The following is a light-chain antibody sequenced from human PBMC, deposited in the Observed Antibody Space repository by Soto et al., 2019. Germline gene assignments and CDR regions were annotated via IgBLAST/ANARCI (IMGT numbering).Light chain of an antibody. CDR1: SSDVGNYNL. CDR2: DVS. V-gene: IGLV2-11*01. Sequence: QSALTQPRSVSGSPGQSVTISCTGTSSDVGNYNLVSWYQQHPGKAPKLMIYDVSDRPSGVPDRFSGSKSGDTAPLTISGLQAEDEADYYCCSYAGSYTWVFGGGTKVTVL. CDR3: CSYAGSYTWV. J-gene: IGLJ3*02.